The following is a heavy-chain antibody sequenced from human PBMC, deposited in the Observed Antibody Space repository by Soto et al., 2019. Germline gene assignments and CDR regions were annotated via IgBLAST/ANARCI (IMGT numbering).Heavy chain of an antibody. CDR1: GLSLCTYA. CDR2: LSGSGGRT. CDR3: ARDWSKPAYGMDV. J-gene: IGHJ6*02. V-gene: IGHV3-23*01. Sequence: RLYCTTSGLSLCTYAMSWVRHSPGSGMERVSALSGSGGRTYYADSEEGRFNISSGKSKITLYMQMNRKHAEDTAVYYFARDWSKPAYGMDVWGQGTTVTVSS.